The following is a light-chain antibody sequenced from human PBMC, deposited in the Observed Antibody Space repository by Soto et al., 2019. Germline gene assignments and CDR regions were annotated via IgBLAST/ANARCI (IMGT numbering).Light chain of an antibody. CDR2: SNN. CDR3: AAWDDSLNGGV. Sequence: QSVLTQPPSASGTPGQRVTISCSGSSSNIGSNTVNWYQQLPGTAPKLLTYSNNQRPSGVPDRFSGSKSGTSASLAISGLQSEDEADYYCAAWDDSLNGGVFGTGTKVTVL. J-gene: IGLJ1*01. V-gene: IGLV1-44*01. CDR1: SSNIGSNT.